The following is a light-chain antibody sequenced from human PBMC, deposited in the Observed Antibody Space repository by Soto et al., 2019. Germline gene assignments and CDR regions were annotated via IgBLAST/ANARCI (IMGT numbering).Light chain of an antibody. CDR1: QSVSSD. J-gene: IGKJ1*01. CDR3: QQYDSSPKT. V-gene: IGKV3-20*01. Sequence: EIVLTQSPGTLSLSPGERATLSCRASQSVSSDLAWYQQKPGQAPRLLIYGTSSRATGIPGRFSGSGSGTEFTLSISRLEPEDFSVYYCQQYDSSPKTVGQGTRVEVK. CDR2: GTS.